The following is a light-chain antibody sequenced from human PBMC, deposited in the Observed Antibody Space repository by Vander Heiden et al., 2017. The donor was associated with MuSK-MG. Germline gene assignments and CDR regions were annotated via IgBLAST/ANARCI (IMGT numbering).Light chain of an antibody. CDR3: QQYNSYSHT. Sequence: DIQMTQSPSTLSASIGDRVTITCRASQSINSWLAWYQQKPGKAPKLLIYDASSLESGVPSRFSATGSGTEFSLTISSLQPDDFATYYCQQYNSYSHTFGQGTKLEIK. CDR2: DAS. CDR1: QSINSW. J-gene: IGKJ2*01. V-gene: IGKV1-5*01.